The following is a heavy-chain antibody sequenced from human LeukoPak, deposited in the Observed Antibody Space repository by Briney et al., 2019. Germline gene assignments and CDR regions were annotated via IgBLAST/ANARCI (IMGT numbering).Heavy chain of an antibody. Sequence: ASVKVSCKASRYTFTSYYMHWVRQAPGQGLEWMGIINPSGGSTSYAQKFQGRVTMTRDTSTSTVYMELSSLRSEDTAEYYCARDRYYYDSSGYIRGISFDYWGQGTLVTVSS. CDR2: INPSGGST. D-gene: IGHD3-22*01. V-gene: IGHV1-46*01. CDR1: RYTFTSYY. CDR3: ARDRYYYDSSGYIRGISFDY. J-gene: IGHJ4*02.